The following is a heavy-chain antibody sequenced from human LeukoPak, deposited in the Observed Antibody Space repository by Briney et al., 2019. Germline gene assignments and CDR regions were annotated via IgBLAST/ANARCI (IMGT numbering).Heavy chain of an antibody. J-gene: IGHJ6*02. Sequence: GGSLRLSCTVSGFTFSSYAMSWVRQAPGKGLEWVSAISGSGGSTYYADSVKGRFTISRDNSKNTLYLQMNSLRAEDTAVYYCAKDRALDSSGYYYYYYGMDVWGQGTTVTVSS. CDR3: AKDRALDSSGYYYYYYGMDV. D-gene: IGHD3-22*01. CDR1: GFTFSSYA. V-gene: IGHV3-23*01. CDR2: ISGSGGST.